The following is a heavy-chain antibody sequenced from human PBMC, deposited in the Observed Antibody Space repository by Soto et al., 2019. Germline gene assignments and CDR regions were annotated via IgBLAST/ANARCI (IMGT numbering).Heavy chain of an antibody. Sequence: EVQLLESGGGLVQPGGSLRLSCAGSGFTFNNYAISWVRQAPGKGLEWVSTITGSGDSAYYADSVKGRFIISRDNSKNTPYMQMHSLGAEDSAIYYCAKGRGTNYYYHMDVWGGGTTVTVSS. J-gene: IGHJ6*03. V-gene: IGHV3-23*01. CDR3: AKGRGTNYYYHMDV. CDR1: GFTFNNYA. D-gene: IGHD1-26*01. CDR2: ITGSGDSA.